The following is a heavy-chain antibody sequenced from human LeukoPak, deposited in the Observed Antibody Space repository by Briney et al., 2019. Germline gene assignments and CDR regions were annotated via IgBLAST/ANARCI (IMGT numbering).Heavy chain of an antibody. Sequence: GGSLRLSCAASGSTFSRYWMYWIRQAPGKGLVWVSLIKNDGRSTSYADSVKGRFTISRDNAKNTLYLQMNSLRAEDTAVYYCAKGGRGFDWLLVSSSGYFDYWGQGTLVTVSS. D-gene: IGHD3-9*01. J-gene: IGHJ4*02. CDR1: GSTFSRYW. CDR3: AKGGRGFDWLLVSSSGYFDY. CDR2: IKNDGRST. V-gene: IGHV3-74*01.